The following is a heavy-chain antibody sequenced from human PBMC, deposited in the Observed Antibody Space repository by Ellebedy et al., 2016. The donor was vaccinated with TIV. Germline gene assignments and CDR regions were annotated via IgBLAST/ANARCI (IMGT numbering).Heavy chain of an antibody. V-gene: IGHV4-4*07. D-gene: IGHD3-10*01. CDR2: VSTTGTT. CDR1: GDSISAYY. CDR3: ASRRGSFVFRGPTTDSLDY. J-gene: IGHJ4*02. Sequence: SETLSLXCTVSGDSISAYYWSWIRQPAGKGLEWIGRVSTTGTTNYNPSLKSRVTMSVDRSKNQFSLRLTSVTAADTAIYYCASRRGSFVFRGPTTDSLDYWGQGTLVTVSS.